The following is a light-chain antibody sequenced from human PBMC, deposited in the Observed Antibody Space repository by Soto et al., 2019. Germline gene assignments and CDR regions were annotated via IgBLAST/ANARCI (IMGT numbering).Light chain of an antibody. J-gene: IGKJ1*01. Sequence: EIVLTQSPGTLSLSPGERATLSCRASQNVNSNYLAWYQQKPGQAPRLLISGASSRAAGIPDRFSGGGSATDFTLTISRREADDFAVYYCQQYCSSPRTFGQGTKVEVK. CDR2: GAS. CDR1: QNVNSNY. V-gene: IGKV3-20*01. CDR3: QQYCSSPRT.